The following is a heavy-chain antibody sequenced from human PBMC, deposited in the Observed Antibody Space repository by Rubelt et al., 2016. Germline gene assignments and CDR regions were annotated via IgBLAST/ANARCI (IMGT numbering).Heavy chain of an antibody. J-gene: IGHJ4*02. CDR3: ARFAIGGHSSGYLFDY. D-gene: IGHD3-22*01. Sequence: QVQLVQSGAEVKKPGASVKVSCKASGYTFTSYGISWVRQAPGQGLEWMGWINPNRGGTNYAQKFQGRVTMTRDTSISTAYMELSRLRSDDTAVYYCARFAIGGHSSGYLFDYWGQGTLVTVSS. CDR1: GYTFTSYG. V-gene: IGHV1-2*02. CDR2: INPNRGGT.